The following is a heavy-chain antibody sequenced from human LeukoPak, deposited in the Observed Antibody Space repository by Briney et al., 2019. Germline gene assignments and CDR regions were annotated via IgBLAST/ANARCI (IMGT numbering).Heavy chain of an antibody. CDR2: ISYDGSNK. Sequence: GRSLRLSCAASGFTFSSYAMHWVRQAPGKGLEWVAVISYDGSNKYYADSVKGRFTISRDNSKNTLYLQMNSLRAEDTAVYYCAGDLGDWGQGTLVTVSS. V-gene: IGHV3-30-3*01. CDR1: GFTFSSYA. D-gene: IGHD3-16*01. CDR3: AGDLGD. J-gene: IGHJ4*02.